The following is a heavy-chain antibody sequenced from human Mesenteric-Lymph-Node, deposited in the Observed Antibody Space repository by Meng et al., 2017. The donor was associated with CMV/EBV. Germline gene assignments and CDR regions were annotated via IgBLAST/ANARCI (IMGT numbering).Heavy chain of an antibody. CDR3: ARALPYCSSTSCYLDY. J-gene: IGHJ4*02. Sequence: GSISSSSYYWGWIRQPPGKGLEWIGSIYYSGSTYYNPSLKSRVTISVDTSKNQFSLKLSSVTAADTAVYYCARALPYCSSTSCYLDYWGQGTLVTVSS. CDR1: GSISSSSYY. D-gene: IGHD2-2*01. CDR2: IYYSGST. V-gene: IGHV4-39*07.